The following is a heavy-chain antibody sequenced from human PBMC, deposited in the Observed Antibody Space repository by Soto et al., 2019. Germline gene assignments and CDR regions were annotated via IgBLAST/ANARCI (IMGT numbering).Heavy chain of an antibody. J-gene: IGHJ6*02. CDR3: TSSPHRDSERVFV. D-gene: IGHD1-26*01. CDR1: GFTFSTYW. CDR2: IKQDGTEK. Sequence: EVQLVESGGGLVQPGGSLRLSCAASGFTFSTYWMSWVRRTPGEGLEWVANIKQDGTEKYYVDSVRGRLTGSRDNAKSSLYLQMNSLRVEDTAVYYCTSSPHRDSERVFVWGQGTTVTVSS. V-gene: IGHV3-7*01.